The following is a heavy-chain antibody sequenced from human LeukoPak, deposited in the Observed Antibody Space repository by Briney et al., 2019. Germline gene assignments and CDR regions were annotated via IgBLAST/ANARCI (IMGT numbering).Heavy chain of an antibody. D-gene: IGHD4-17*01. J-gene: IGHJ3*02. V-gene: IGHV1-2*06. CDR1: GYTFTDYY. Sequence: ASVKVSCKASGYTFTDYYIHWVRQAPGQGLEWMGRINPNSGGTNYAQKFQGRVTMTRDTSINTAYMDLSRLRSDDTAVYYCARADTVTTSFDIWGQGTMVTVSS. CDR3: ARADTVTTSFDI. CDR2: INPNSGGT.